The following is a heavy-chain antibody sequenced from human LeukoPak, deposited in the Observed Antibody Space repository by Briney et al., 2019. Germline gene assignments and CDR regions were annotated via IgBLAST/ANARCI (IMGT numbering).Heavy chain of an antibody. CDR3: ARMLISSGYYVDY. CDR2: IYSGGTT. Sequence: PGGSLRLSCAASGSTVSSNYMSWVRQAPGKGLESVSVIYSGGTTYYADSVKGRFTISRDDSKNTLYLQMNSLRAEDTAVYYCARMLISSGYYVDYWGQGTLVTVSS. CDR1: GSTVSSNY. V-gene: IGHV3-53*01. D-gene: IGHD3-22*01. J-gene: IGHJ4*02.